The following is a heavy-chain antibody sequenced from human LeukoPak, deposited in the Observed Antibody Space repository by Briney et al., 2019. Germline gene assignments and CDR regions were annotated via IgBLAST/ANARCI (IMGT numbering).Heavy chain of an antibody. Sequence: SETLSLTCTVSGGSISSSSYYWGWIRQPPGKGLEWIGSIYYSGSTYYNPSLKSRVTISVDTSKNQFSLKLSSVTAADTAVYYCAREVRVYDSSGHRPYYFDYWGQGTLVTVSS. D-gene: IGHD3-22*01. V-gene: IGHV4-39*07. CDR3: AREVRVYDSSGHRPYYFDY. J-gene: IGHJ4*02. CDR1: GGSISSSSYY. CDR2: IYYSGST.